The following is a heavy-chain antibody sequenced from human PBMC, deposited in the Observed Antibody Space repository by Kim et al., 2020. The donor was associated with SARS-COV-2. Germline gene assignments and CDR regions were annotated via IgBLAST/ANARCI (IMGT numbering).Heavy chain of an antibody. J-gene: IGHJ6*03. V-gene: IGHV4-34*01. CDR3: ARGRVGVVPSPILGLGPFWTYYYIDV. CDR1: GESFSDYH. CDR2: INHSGST. Sequence: SETLSLTCAVFGESFSDYHWTWVRRPPGKGLEWIGEINHSGSTNYNPSLKSRVTISSDTSKNQFSLKVTSLTAADTAVYYCARGRVGVVPSPILGLGPFWTYYYIDVWGRGAAVTV. D-gene: IGHD2-2*01.